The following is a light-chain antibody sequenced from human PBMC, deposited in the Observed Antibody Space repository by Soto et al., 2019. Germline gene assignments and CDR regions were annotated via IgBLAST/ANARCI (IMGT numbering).Light chain of an antibody. Sequence: IVMTQSPATLSVSTGARATRSCRASQSVSSTLAWYQQKPGQAPRLLIFGASNRAAGIPDRFSGSRSGTDFTLTIGRLEPEDFAVYYCQLYGSSSITFGQGTRLEIK. V-gene: IGKV3-20*01. J-gene: IGKJ5*01. CDR2: GAS. CDR3: QLYGSSSIT. CDR1: QSVSST.